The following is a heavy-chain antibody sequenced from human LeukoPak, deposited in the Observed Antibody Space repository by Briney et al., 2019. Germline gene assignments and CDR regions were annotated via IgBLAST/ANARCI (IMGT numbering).Heavy chain of an antibody. V-gene: IGHV4-31*03. CDR1: GGSISSGGYY. J-gene: IGHJ5*02. Sequence: SETLSLTCTVSGGSISSGGYYWIWIRQHPGKGLEWIGYIYYSGSTYYNPSLESRVTISVDTSKNQFSLKLSSVSAADTAVYYCARAGSGSYFRFDPWGQGTLVTVSS. CDR3: ARAGSGSYFRFDP. D-gene: IGHD1-26*01. CDR2: IYYSGST.